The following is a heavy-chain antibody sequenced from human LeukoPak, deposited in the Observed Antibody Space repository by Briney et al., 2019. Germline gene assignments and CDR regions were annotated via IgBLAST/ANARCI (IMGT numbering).Heavy chain of an antibody. CDR1: GFTFSYYS. V-gene: IGHV3-21*01. CDR3: ARDGAPYDYCDFLDFDY. Sequence: GGSLRLSCAASGFTFSYYSMNWVRQAPGKGLEWVSSISRSSTYIYYADSVKGRFTISRDNAKNSLYLQLNSLRAEDTAVYYCARDGAPYDYCDFLDFDYWGQGTLVTVSS. CDR2: ISRSSTYI. J-gene: IGHJ4*02. D-gene: IGHD3-16*01.